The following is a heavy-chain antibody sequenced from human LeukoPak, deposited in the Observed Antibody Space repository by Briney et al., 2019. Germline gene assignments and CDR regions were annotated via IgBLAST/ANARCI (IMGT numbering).Heavy chain of an antibody. V-gene: IGHV4-61*02. CDR3: ARGPYSYDSSGAFDI. D-gene: IGHD3-22*01. Sequence: KSSETLSLTCTVSGDSISSGDYYWSWIRQPAGKGLEWIGRISSSGSTNYNPSLKSRVTISVDTSKNQFSLKLSSVTAADTAEYFCARGPYSYDSSGAFDIWGQGTMVTVSS. J-gene: IGHJ3*02. CDR1: GDSISSGDYY. CDR2: ISSSGST.